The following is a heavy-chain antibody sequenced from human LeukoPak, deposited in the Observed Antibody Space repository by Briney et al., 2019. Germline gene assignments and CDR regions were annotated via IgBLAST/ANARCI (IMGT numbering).Heavy chain of an antibody. V-gene: IGHV1-18*01. J-gene: IGHJ3*02. D-gene: IGHD1-26*01. CDR2: ISAYNGNT. CDR3: ARAVGDQNGFDI. CDR1: GYTFTSYG. Sequence: AAVKVSCKASGYTFTSYGISWVRQAPGQGLEWMGWISAYNGNTNYAQKFQGRVTITTDESTSTAYMEMSSLRSEDTAVYYCARAVGDQNGFDIWGQGTMVTVSS.